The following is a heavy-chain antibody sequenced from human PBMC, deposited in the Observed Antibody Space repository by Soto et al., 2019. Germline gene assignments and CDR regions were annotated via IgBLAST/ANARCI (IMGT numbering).Heavy chain of an antibody. D-gene: IGHD6-13*01. CDR2: IYPGDSDT. CDR3: ATSVTRAAGTLFYYYYGMDV. Sequence: GESLKSSCKGSGYSFNSYWIGWVRQMPVKGLEWMGVIYPGDSDTRYSPSFQGQVTISADKSISTAYLQWSSLKASDTAMYYCATSVTRAAGTLFYYYYGMDVWGQGTTVTVS. J-gene: IGHJ6*02. CDR1: GYSFNSYW. V-gene: IGHV5-51*01.